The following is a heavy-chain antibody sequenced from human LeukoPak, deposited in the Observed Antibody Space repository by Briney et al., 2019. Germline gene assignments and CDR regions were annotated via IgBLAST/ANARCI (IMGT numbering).Heavy chain of an antibody. J-gene: IGHJ4*02. CDR1: GYTFTSYY. CDR2: INPSGGST. V-gene: IGHV1-46*01. Sequence: GASVKVSCKASGYTFTSYYMHWVRQAPGQGLEWMGIINPSGGSTSYAQKFQGRVTMTRDTSTSTVYMELSSLRSEDTAVYYCARISSLWSGYSNPVGFFDYWGQGTLVTVSS. CDR3: ARISSLWSGYSNPVGFFDY. D-gene: IGHD3-3*01.